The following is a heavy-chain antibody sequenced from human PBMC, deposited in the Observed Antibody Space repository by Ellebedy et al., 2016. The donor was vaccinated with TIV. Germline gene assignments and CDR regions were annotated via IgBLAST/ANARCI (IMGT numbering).Heavy chain of an antibody. J-gene: IGHJ6*02. CDR2: ISGNGGST. V-gene: IGHV3-23*01. D-gene: IGHD3-10*01. Sequence: GESLKISCAASGFSFGGFAMSWVRQAPGRGLEWVSSISGNGGSTFYADSVKGRFTLSRDTSKNTLYLQMNSLRAEDTAVYYCARRITMVRGVITHYYYAMDVWGQGTTVTVSS. CDR3: ARRITMVRGVITHYYYAMDV. CDR1: GFSFGGFA.